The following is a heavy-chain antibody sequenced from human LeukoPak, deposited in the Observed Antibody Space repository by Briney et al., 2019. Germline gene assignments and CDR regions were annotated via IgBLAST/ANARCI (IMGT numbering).Heavy chain of an antibody. Sequence: GGSLRLSCAASGFTVSRNYMSWVRQAPGKGLEWVANIRQDGSVQNYVDSVKGRFTISRDNPKNSVYLQMSSLRAEDTAVYYCLVTTRSRGFDYWGQGTLVTVSS. J-gene: IGHJ4*02. CDR1: GFTVSRNY. V-gene: IGHV3-7*01. D-gene: IGHD1/OR15-1a*01. CDR3: LVTTRSRGFDY. CDR2: IRQDGSVQ.